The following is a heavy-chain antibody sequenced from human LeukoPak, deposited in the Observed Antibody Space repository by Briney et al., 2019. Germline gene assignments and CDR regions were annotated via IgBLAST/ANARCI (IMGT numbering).Heavy chain of an antibody. J-gene: IGHJ3*02. V-gene: IGHV1-46*01. CDR2: INPSGGST. CDR1: GYTFTSYY. D-gene: IGHD5-24*01. CDR3: ARELGGGFSRYDAFDI. Sequence: ASVRVSCKASGYTFTSYYMHWVRQAPGQGLEWMGIINPSGGSTSYAQKFQGRVTMTRDTSTSTVYMELSSLRSEDTAVYYCARELGGGFSRYDAFDIWGQGTMVTVSS.